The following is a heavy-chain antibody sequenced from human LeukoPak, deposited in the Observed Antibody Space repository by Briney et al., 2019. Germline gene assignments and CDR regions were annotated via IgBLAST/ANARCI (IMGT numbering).Heavy chain of an antibody. D-gene: IGHD3-10*01. CDR3: AKDESDGSGSINWFDP. CDR2: ISGSGGST. Sequence: GGSLRLSCAASGFTFSSYAMSWVRQAPGKGLEWVSAISGSGGSTYYADSVKGRFTISRDNSKNTLYLQMNSLRAEDTAVYYCAKDESDGSGSINWFDPWGQGTLVTVSS. CDR1: GFTFSSYA. V-gene: IGHV3-23*01. J-gene: IGHJ5*02.